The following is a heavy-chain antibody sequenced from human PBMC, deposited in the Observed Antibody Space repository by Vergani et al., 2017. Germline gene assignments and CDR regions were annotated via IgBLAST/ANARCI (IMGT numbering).Heavy chain of an antibody. CDR1: GFTFSNAW. CDR2: IKSKTDGGTT. D-gene: IGHD5-24*01. J-gene: IGHJ6*03. CDR3: TTVLRXRWLLFYYYYYMDV. Sequence: EVQLVESGGGLVKPGGSLRLSCAASGFTFSNAWMSWVRQAPGKGLEWVGRIKSKTDGGTTDYAAPVKGRFTISRDDSKNTLYLQMNSLKTEDTAVYYCTTVLRXRWLLFYYYYYMDVWGKGTTVTVSS. V-gene: IGHV3-15*01.